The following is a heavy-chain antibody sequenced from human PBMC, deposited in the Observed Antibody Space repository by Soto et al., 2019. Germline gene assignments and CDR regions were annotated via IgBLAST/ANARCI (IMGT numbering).Heavy chain of an antibody. J-gene: IGHJ6*03. CDR3: ARGGGWEQQLVHYYYYYMDV. D-gene: IGHD6-13*01. CDR2: IYYSGNT. Sequence: SETLSLTCTVSGGSISSYYWSWIRQPPGKGLEWIGYIYYSGNTTYNPSLKSRITISVDTSKNQFSLRLSSVTAADTAVYYCARGGGWEQQLVHYYYYYMDVCGKGTTVT. V-gene: IGHV4-59*01. CDR1: GGSISSYY.